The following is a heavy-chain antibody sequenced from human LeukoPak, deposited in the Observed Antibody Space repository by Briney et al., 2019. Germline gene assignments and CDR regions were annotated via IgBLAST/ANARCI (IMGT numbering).Heavy chain of an antibody. CDR3: ARSSIGESTGGFDY. Sequence: PSETLSLTCTVSGGSISSGGYYWSWIRQHPGKGLEWIGYIYYSGSTYYNPSLKSRVTISVDTSKNQFSLKLSSVTAADTAVYYCARSSIGESTGGFDYWGQGTLVTVSS. CDR2: IYYSGST. CDR1: GGSISSGGYY. D-gene: IGHD3-10*01. J-gene: IGHJ4*02. V-gene: IGHV4-31*03.